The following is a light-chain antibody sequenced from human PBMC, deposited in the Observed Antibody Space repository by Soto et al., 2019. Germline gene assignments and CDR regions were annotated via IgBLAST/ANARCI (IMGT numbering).Light chain of an antibody. J-gene: IGKJ1*01. CDR3: QQYVTSPST. CDR2: GGF. CDR1: QSVSDTF. V-gene: IGKV3-20*01. Sequence: EIVLTQSPGTLSLSPGERVTLSCRASQSVSDTFIAWYQQKPGQAPRLLIYGGFYRATGIPDRFSVSGSVTDFTLTITRLEPEDLVMYYCQQYVTSPSTFGHRTRLVIK.